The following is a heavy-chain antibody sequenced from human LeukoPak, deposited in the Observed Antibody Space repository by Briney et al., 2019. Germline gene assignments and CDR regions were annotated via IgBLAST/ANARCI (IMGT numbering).Heavy chain of an antibody. D-gene: IGHD3-3*01. Sequence: GGSLRLSCAASGFNFSTFAMSWVRQDPGRGLEWVSSITGAGDTTYYPESVKGRFIISRDNSKNTLYLQMNSLRVEDTALCFCVRDRNYYEALQRSYWGQGTLVTVSS. CDR2: ITGAGDTT. V-gene: IGHV3-23*01. CDR3: VRDRNYYEALQRSY. J-gene: IGHJ4*02. CDR1: GFNFSTFA.